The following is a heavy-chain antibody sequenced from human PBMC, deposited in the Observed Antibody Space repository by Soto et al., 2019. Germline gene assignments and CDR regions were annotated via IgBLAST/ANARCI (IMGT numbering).Heavy chain of an antibody. V-gene: IGHV2-5*02. CDR1: GFSLSNNGEA. D-gene: IGHD3-10*02. J-gene: IGHJ5*02. Sequence: QITLKESGPTLVKPTQTRTLTCTFSGFSLSNNGEAVGWFRQSPGKALEWLVLIYWDDDNRYNPTLRTRLSTTKDTSKSQVVLTLTNMDPVDTATYYCARYVATSPAGWFEPWGQGIPVTVSS. CDR3: ARYVATSPAGWFEP. CDR2: IYWDDDN.